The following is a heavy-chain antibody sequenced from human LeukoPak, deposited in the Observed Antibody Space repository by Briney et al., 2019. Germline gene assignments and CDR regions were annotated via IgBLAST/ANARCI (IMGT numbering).Heavy chain of an antibody. CDR2: IHRSGTT. J-gene: IGHJ6*02. V-gene: IGHV4-31*03. D-gene: IGHD4-17*01. CDR3: ARERLTVSTLVNYYYAMDV. CDR1: GGSITRGAYY. Sequence: PSETLSLTCTVSGGSITRGAYYWSWIRQHPGKGLEWIGYIHRSGTTYYNPSLKSRVTISIDTSKNQFSLNLRSVTAADTAVYYCARERLTVSTLVNYYYAMDVWGQGTTVTVSS.